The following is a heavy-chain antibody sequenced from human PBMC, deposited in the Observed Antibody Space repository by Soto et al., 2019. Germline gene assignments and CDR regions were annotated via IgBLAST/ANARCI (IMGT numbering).Heavy chain of an antibody. D-gene: IGHD2-15*01. V-gene: IGHV6-1*01. J-gene: IGHJ6*02. CDR3: TTGATSGGYVNYYYGIDV. Sequence: SQTLSLTYAISGDSVASNSAAWNWVRQSPSRGLEWLGRTYYRSKWYTDYAESVKSRITINPDTSKNQVSLQLKSVTPEDTAVYYCTTGATSGGYVNYYYGIDVWGQGTTVTVSS. CDR1: GDSVASNSAA. CDR2: TYYRSKWYT.